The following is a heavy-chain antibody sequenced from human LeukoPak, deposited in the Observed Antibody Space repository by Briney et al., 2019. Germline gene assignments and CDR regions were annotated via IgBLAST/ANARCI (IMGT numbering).Heavy chain of an antibody. CDR1: GGSFSSYY. CDR3: ARLIHYDSSGYLDY. J-gene: IGHJ4*02. D-gene: IGHD3-22*01. V-gene: IGHV4-34*01. CDR2: INYSGST. Sequence: SETLSLTCAVYGGSFSSYYWSWIRQPPGKGLEWIGKINYSGSTNYNPSLKSRATISVDMSKNQFSLKLTSVTAADTAVYYCARLIHYDSSGYLDYWGQGSLVTVSS.